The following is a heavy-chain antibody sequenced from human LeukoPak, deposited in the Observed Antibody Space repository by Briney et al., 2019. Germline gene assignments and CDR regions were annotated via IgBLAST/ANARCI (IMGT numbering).Heavy chain of an antibody. CDR2: IYYSGST. D-gene: IGHD6-19*01. V-gene: IGHV4-59*08. CDR3: ARQPGLAGFSFDY. J-gene: IGHJ4*02. CDR1: GGSISSYY. Sequence: SETLSLTCTVSGGSISSYYWSWIRQPPGKGLEWIGYIYYSGSTNYNPSLKSRVTISVDTSKNQFSLKLSSVTAADTAVYYCARQPGLAGFSFDYWGQGTLVTVSS.